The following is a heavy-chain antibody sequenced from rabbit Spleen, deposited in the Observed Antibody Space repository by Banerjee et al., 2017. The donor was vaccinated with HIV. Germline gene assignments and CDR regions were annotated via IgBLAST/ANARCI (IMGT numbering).Heavy chain of an antibody. CDR3: ARDSGSSFSSYGMDL. D-gene: IGHD8-1*01. J-gene: IGHJ6*01. CDR2: IEGGSSAFS. V-gene: IGHV1S45*01. CDR1: GFSFGDRDV. Sequence: QEQLVESGGGLVQPEGSLTLTCTASGFSFGDRDVMCWVRQAPGKGLEWIACIEGGSSAFSYFASWAKGRFTISKTSSTTVTLQMTSLTAADTATYFCARDSGSSFSSYGMDLWGQGTLVTVS.